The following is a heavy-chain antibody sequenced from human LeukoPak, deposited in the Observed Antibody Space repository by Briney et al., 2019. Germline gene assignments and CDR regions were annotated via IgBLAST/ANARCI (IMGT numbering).Heavy chain of an antibody. CDR2: IYYSGST. CDR1: GGSMSSYY. J-gene: IGHJ4*02. Sequence: SETLSLTCTVSGGSMSSYYWSWIRQPPGKGLEWIGYIYYSGSTNYNPSIKSRVTISVDTSKNQFSLKLSSVTAADTAVYYCARGRDGYNFRYWGQGTLVTVSS. V-gene: IGHV4-59*01. D-gene: IGHD5-24*01. CDR3: ARGRDGYNFRY.